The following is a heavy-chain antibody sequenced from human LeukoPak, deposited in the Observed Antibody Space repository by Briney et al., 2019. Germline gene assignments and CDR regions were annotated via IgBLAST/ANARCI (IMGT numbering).Heavy chain of an antibody. J-gene: IGHJ4*02. CDR1: GGSFSGHY. V-gene: IGHV4-34*01. D-gene: IGHD3-9*01. CDR3: ARVEGIYDILTGYYY. Sequence: SETLSLTCAVYGGSFSGHYWSWIRQPPGKGLEWIGEINHSGNTNYSPSLKSRVTISVDTSKNQLSLKLSSVTAADTAVYYCARVEGIYDILTGYYYWGQGTLVTVSS. CDR2: INHSGNT.